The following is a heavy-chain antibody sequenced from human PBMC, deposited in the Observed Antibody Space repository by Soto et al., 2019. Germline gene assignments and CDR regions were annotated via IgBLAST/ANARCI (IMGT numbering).Heavy chain of an antibody. J-gene: IGHJ5*02. D-gene: IGHD6-6*01. CDR3: ARDVEYRLFDP. CDR2: INAGNGNT. CDR1: GYTFTSYA. Sequence: ASLKVSCKASGYTFTSYAMHWVRQAPGQRLEWMGWINAGNGNTKYSQKFQGRVTITRDTSASTAYMELSSLRSEDTAVYYCARDVEYRLFDPWGQGTLVTVSS. V-gene: IGHV1-3*01.